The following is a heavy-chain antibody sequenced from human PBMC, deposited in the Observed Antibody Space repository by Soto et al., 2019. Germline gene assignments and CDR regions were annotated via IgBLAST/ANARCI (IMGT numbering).Heavy chain of an antibody. V-gene: IGHV1-18*01. J-gene: IGHJ6*02. Sequence: GASVKVSCKASGYTFTSYGISWVRQAPGQGLEWMGWISAYNGNTNYAQKLQGRVTMTTDTSTSTAYMELSRLRSDDTAVYYCARDGAGTPYYYYGMDVWGQGTTVTVSS. D-gene: IGHD6-13*01. CDR1: GYTFTSYG. CDR3: ARDGAGTPYYYYGMDV. CDR2: ISAYNGNT.